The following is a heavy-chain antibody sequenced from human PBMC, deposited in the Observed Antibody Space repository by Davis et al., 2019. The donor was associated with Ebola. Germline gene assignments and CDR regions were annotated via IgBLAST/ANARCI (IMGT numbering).Heavy chain of an antibody. CDR3: AKLPSVQWLGYYFDY. J-gene: IGHJ4*02. CDR2: ISGSGGST. Sequence: PGGSLRLSCAASGFTFSSYAMSWVRQAPGKGLEWVSAISGSGGSTYYADSVKGRFTISRDNSKNTLYLQMNSLRAEDTAVYYCAKLPSVQWLGYYFDYWGQGTLVTVSS. V-gene: IGHV3-23*01. D-gene: IGHD6-19*01. CDR1: GFTFSSYA.